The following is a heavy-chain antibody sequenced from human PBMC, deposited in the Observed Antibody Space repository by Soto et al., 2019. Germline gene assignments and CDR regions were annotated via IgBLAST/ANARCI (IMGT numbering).Heavy chain of an antibody. J-gene: IGHJ3*02. D-gene: IGHD3-22*01. CDR3: TTVPESYYDSSGYYWFSPASAFDI. CDR2: IKSKTDGGTT. V-gene: IGHV3-15*01. CDR1: GFTFSNAW. Sequence: GGSLRLSCASSGFTFSNAWMSWVRQAPGKGLEWVGRIKSKTDGGTTDYAVPVKGRFTISRDDSKNTLYLQMNSLKTEDTAVYYCTTVPESYYDSSGYYWFSPASAFDIWGQGTMVTVSS.